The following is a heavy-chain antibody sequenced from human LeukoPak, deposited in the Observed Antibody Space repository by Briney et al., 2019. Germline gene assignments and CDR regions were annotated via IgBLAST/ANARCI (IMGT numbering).Heavy chain of an antibody. Sequence: SETLSLTCTVSGGSISTSSYYWSWIRQPPGKGLEWIGSIYYSGSTNYNPSLKSRVTMSIDTSKDQFSLKLSSVTAADTAVYYCARDFRGNYGSRGMDVWGQGTTVTVSS. V-gene: IGHV4-39*07. D-gene: IGHD3-16*01. CDR2: IYYSGST. CDR1: GGSISTSSYY. CDR3: ARDFRGNYGSRGMDV. J-gene: IGHJ6*02.